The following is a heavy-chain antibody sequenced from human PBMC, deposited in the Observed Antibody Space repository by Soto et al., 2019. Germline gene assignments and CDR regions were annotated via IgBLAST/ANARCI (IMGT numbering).Heavy chain of an antibody. V-gene: IGHV4-39*01. CDR1: GGSISSSSYY. Sequence: QLQLQESGPGLVKPSETLSLTCTVSGGSISSSSYYWGWIRQPPGKGLEWIGSIYYSGSTYYNPSLKSRVTISVDTSKNQFSLNLSSVTAADTAVYYCASTEPNYDFWSGPFNTWFDPWGQGTLVTVSS. CDR2: IYYSGST. J-gene: IGHJ5*02. CDR3: ASTEPNYDFWSGPFNTWFDP. D-gene: IGHD3-3*01.